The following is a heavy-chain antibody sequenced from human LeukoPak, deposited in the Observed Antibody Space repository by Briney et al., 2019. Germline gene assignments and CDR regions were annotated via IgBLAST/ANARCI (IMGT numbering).Heavy chain of an antibody. J-gene: IGHJ4*02. D-gene: IGHD3-9*01. V-gene: IGHV3-23*01. Sequence: GGSLRLSCAASGFTFSNYAMSWVRQAPGKGLEWVSAMSGSGYSTYYADSVKGRFTISRDNSKNTLYLQMNSLRAEDTAVYYCARVWNFDWLFYDYWGQGTLVTVSS. CDR1: GFTFSNYA. CDR2: MSGSGYST. CDR3: ARVWNFDWLFYDY.